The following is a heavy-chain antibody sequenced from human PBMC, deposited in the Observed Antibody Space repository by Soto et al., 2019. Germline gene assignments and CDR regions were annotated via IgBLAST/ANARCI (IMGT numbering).Heavy chain of an antibody. J-gene: IGHJ4*02. CDR3: ATVRGYGDTYYFDY. CDR1: GYTFTELC. CDR2: FDPEDGET. D-gene: IGHD4-17*01. V-gene: IGHV1-24*01. Sequence: XVKVSYKVSGYTFTELCMHWVRQATGKGLEWMGGFDPEDGETIYAQKFQGRVTMTEDTSTDTAYMELSSLRSEDTAVYYCATVRGYGDTYYFDYWGQGTLVTVSS.